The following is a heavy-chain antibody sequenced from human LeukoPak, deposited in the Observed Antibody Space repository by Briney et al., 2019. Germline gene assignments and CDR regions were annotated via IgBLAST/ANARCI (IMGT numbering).Heavy chain of an antibody. V-gene: IGHV1-8*01. J-gene: IGHJ5*02. D-gene: IGHD1-14*01. CDR2: VHPNTGNT. CDR3: ARGPRNDP. Sequence: ASVTVSCKPSGYPFTTYEINWVRQAAGQGLEWMGWVHPNTGNTAYAQRFQGRVTMTRDTSISTACMELSSLTSNDTAVYFCARGPRNDPWGQGTLVTVSS. CDR1: GYPFTTYE.